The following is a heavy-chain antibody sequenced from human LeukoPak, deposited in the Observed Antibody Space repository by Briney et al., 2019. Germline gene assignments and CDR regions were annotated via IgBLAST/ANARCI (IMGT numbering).Heavy chain of an antibody. CDR2: IKQDGSEK. J-gene: IGHJ4*02. V-gene: IGHV3-7*01. D-gene: IGHD2-2*01. CDR3: AREQYCSSTSCYPLGTYYFDY. Sequence: GGSLRLSCAASGFTFSSYWMSWVRQAPGKGLEWVANIKQDGSEKYYVDSVKGRFTISRDNAKNSLYLQMNSQRAEDTAVYYCAREQYCSSTSCYPLGTYYFDYWGQGTLVTVSS. CDR1: GFTFSSYW.